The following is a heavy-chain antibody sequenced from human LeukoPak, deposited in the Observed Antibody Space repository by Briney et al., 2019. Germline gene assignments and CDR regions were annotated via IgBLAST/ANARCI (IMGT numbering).Heavy chain of an antibody. CDR3: ARDRPNYYGSDGHYYRRDGDY. J-gene: IGHJ4*02. Sequence: GGSLRLSCAASGFTFSIYATGWVRQAPGEGLQWVSSITSRGESTWYVDSVKGRFPITRDNSENTLYLQMHSLRAEDTAVYYCARDRPNYYGSDGHYYRRDGDYWGRGTLVSVSS. CDR1: GFTFSIYA. D-gene: IGHD3-22*01. CDR2: ITSRGEST. V-gene: IGHV3-23*01.